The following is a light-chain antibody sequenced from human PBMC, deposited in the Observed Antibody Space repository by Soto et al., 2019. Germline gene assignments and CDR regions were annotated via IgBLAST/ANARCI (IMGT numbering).Light chain of an antibody. CDR1: SSDVGGYNY. CDR3: SSYTSSSFYV. Sequence: QSVLTRPASVSGSPGQSITISCTGTSSDVGGYNYVSWYQQHPGKAPKLMIYEVSNRPSGVSNRFSGSKSGNTASLTTSGLQAEDEADYYCSSYTSSSFYVFGTGTKVTVL. V-gene: IGLV2-14*01. CDR2: EVS. J-gene: IGLJ1*01.